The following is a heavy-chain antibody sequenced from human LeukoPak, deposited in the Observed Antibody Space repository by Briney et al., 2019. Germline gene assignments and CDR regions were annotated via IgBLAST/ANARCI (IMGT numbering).Heavy chain of an antibody. CDR1: GFTFSTYW. Sequence: GGSLRLSCAASGFTFSTYWMTWVRQAPGKGLEWVANIKQDGSEKYYVDSVKGRFTISRDNAKNSLYLQMNILRAEDTAVYYCARDYWFGESYFDYWGQGTLATVSS. CDR3: ARDYWFGESYFDY. J-gene: IGHJ4*02. CDR2: IKQDGSEK. V-gene: IGHV3-7*01. D-gene: IGHD3-10*01.